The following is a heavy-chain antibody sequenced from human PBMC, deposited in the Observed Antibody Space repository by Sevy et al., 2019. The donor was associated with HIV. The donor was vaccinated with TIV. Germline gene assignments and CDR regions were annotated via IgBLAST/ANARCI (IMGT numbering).Heavy chain of an antibody. CDR2: IYYSGST. V-gene: IGHV4-59*01. Sequence: SETLSLTCTVSGGSISSYYWSWIRQPPGKGLEWIGYIYYSGSTNYNPSLKSRVTISVDTSKNQFSLKLSSVTAADTAVYYCAGGGGSSGWLGWGYYYYGMDVWGQGTTVTVSS. J-gene: IGHJ6*02. CDR1: GGSISSYY. D-gene: IGHD6-19*01. CDR3: AGGGGSSGWLGWGYYYYGMDV.